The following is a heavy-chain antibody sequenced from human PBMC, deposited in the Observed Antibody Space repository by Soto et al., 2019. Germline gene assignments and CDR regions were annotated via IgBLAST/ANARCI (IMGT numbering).Heavy chain of an antibody. J-gene: IGHJ4*02. D-gene: IGHD6-19*01. V-gene: IGHV1-69*01. CDR3: ARPKGSDSSGYYYFDY. CDR2: IIPLFGTA. CDR1: GGTFSTYA. Sequence: QVQLVQSGAEVKQPGSSVKVSCKTSGGTFSTYAIYWVRQAPGQGLEWMGAIIPLFGTADYAQKFQGRVTITEDESTSTAYMQLSSLRSEDTAVYYCARPKGSDSSGYYYFDYWGQGTLVTVSS.